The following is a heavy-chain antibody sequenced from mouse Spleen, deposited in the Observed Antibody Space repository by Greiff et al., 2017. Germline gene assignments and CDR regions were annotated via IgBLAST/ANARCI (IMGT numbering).Heavy chain of an antibody. V-gene: IGHV1-54*01. Sequence: VQLQQSGAELVRPGTSVKVSCKASGYAFTNYLIAWVKQRTGQGLEWIGVINPGSGGTNYNEKFKGKATLTADKSSSTAYMQLSSLTSDDSAVYFCARGHYLYAMDYWGQGTSVTVSS. CDR1: GYAFTNYL. D-gene: IGHD5-5*01. CDR2: INPGSGGT. J-gene: IGHJ4*01. CDR3: ARGHYLYAMDY.